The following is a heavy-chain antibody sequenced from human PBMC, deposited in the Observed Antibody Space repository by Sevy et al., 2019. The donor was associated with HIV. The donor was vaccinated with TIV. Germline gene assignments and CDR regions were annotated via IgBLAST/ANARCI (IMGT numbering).Heavy chain of an antibody. Sequence: ASVKVSCRASGNTFTAYYVHWVRQAPGQGLEWMGWINPNSGVTKYAQKFQGRVTMTRDTSFSAVYMDLSRLTSADTAVYYCALGTIFEPNYFDPWGQGTLVTVSS. CDR3: ALGTIFEPNYFDP. D-gene: IGHD3-3*01. CDR1: GNTFTAYY. J-gene: IGHJ5*02. CDR2: INPNSGVT. V-gene: IGHV1-2*02.